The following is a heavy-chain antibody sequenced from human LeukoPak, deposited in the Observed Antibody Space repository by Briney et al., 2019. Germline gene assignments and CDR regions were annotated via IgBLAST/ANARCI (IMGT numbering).Heavy chain of an antibody. Sequence: ASVKVSCKASGYTFTGYYMHWVRQAPGQGLEWMGWINPNSGGTNYAQKFQGRVTMTRDTSISTAYMELSRLRSDDTAVYYCARDTYCSSTSCYTRGATNWFDTWGQGTLVTVSS. J-gene: IGHJ5*02. D-gene: IGHD2-2*02. CDR2: INPNSGGT. CDR3: ARDTYCSSTSCYTRGATNWFDT. CDR1: GYTFTGYY. V-gene: IGHV1-2*02.